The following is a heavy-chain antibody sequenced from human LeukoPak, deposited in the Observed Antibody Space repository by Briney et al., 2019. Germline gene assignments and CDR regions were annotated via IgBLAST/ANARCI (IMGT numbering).Heavy chain of an antibody. V-gene: IGHV4-31*02. CDR1: GGYISWGGYY. J-gene: IGHJ6*03. D-gene: IGHD2-2*01. CDR3: ARVCSSSYYYYYMDV. CDR2: IYYSGST. Sequence: SRRLSLSGSVSGGYISWGGYYGRWIRQHPGKGLEWIGYIYYSGSTYYNPSLKSRVTISVDTSKNQFSLKLSSVTAADTAVYYCARVCSSSYYYYYMDVWGKGTTVTVSS.